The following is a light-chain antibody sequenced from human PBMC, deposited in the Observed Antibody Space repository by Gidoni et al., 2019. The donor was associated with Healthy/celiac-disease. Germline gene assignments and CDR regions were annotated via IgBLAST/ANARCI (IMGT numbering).Light chain of an antibody. J-gene: IGKJ4*01. CDR1: QSVSSY. CDR2: DAS. Sequence: EIVFTQSTATLSLSPGESATLPGRASQSVSSYLAWYQHKPCQAPRLLIYDASNRATGIPARFSGSGSVTDFTLTISSLEPEDFAVYYCQQRSNWPPTFGGGTKVEIK. CDR3: QQRSNWPPT. V-gene: IGKV3-11*01.